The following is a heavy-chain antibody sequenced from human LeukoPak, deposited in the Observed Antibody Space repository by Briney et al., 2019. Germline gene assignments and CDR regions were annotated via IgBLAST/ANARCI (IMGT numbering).Heavy chain of an antibody. Sequence: GASVKVSCKASGYTFTSYDINWVRQATGHGLEWMGWMNPNSGNTGYAQKFQGRVTMTRNTSISTAYMELSSLRSEDTAVYCCAKEGGDGYNPPYFDYWGQGTLVTVSS. CDR2: MNPNSGNT. V-gene: IGHV1-8*01. CDR3: AKEGGDGYNPPYFDY. D-gene: IGHD5-24*01. CDR1: GYTFTSYD. J-gene: IGHJ4*02.